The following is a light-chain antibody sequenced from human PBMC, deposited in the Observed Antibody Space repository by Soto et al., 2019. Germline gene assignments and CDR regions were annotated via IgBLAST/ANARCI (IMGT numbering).Light chain of an antibody. V-gene: IGLV1-40*01. Sequence: QSVLTQPPSVSGAPGQRVTISCTGSSSNIGAHYDVHWYQQLPGTAPKLLIYRNSNRPSGVPDRFSGSKSGTSAFLAIAGLQAEDEADYYCQSYDSSLSAWVFGGGTQLTVL. CDR2: RNS. CDR1: SSNIGAHYD. J-gene: IGLJ3*02. CDR3: QSYDSSLSAWV.